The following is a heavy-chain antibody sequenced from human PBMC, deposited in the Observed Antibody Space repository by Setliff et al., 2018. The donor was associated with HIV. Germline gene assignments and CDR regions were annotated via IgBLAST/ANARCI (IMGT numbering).Heavy chain of an antibody. CDR2: VYYTGST. J-gene: IGHJ4*02. Sequence: PSETLSLTCTVSSDSIRFYYWTWIRQPPGKGLEWIGNVYYTGSTNYNPSLKSRITISIDTSKSQFSLKLTPVAAADTAVYYCARDSGGYNYGFAVGSFDYWGQGALVTVS. CDR3: ARDSGGYNYGFAVGSFDY. CDR1: SDSIRFYY. D-gene: IGHD5-18*01. V-gene: IGHV4-59*01.